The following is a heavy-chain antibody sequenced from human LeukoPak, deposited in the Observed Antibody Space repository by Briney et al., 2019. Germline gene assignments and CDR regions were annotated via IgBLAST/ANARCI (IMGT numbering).Heavy chain of an antibody. CDR3: ARGDHRSLRLGGLSPHHFDY. J-gene: IGHJ4*02. D-gene: IGHD3-16*02. Sequence: SETLSLTCAVYGGSFSGYYWSWIRQPPGKGLEWIGEINHSGSTNYNPSLKSRVTISVDTSKNQFSLKLSSVTAADTAVYYCARGDHRSLRLGGLSPHHFDYWGQGTLVTVSS. CDR2: INHSGST. CDR1: GGSFSGYY. V-gene: IGHV4-34*01.